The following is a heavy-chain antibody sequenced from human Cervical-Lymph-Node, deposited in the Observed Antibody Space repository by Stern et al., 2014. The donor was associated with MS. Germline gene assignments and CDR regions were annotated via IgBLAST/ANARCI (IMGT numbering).Heavy chain of an antibody. CDR2: TIPIFGTA. Sequence: QVQLVESGAEVKKPGSSVKVSCPASGGSFINNVISWVRQAPGKGLEWMGGTIPIFGTALYAQNFPGRVPITPDESTATASMELSSLRSDDTAVYFCAGAASTTSSYNFWGPGTLVTVSS. J-gene: IGHJ4*02. CDR1: GGSFINNV. V-gene: IGHV1-69*01. D-gene: IGHD3-10*01. CDR3: AGAASTTSSYNF.